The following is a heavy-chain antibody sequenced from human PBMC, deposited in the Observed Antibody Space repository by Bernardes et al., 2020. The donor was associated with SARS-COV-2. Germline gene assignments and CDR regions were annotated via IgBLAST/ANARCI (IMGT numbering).Heavy chain of an antibody. D-gene: IGHD6-6*01. CDR2: IKFDGSEE. CDR1: GFTFSTNW. V-gene: IGHV3-7*03. J-gene: IGHJ6*02. Sequence: GGSLRLSCAASGFTFSTNWMTWVRQAAGKGLEWVAKIKFDGSEEYYVDSVKGRFTISRDNVKNSLYLQMNSLRAEDTAVYYCARDVVEYAGHYYGMDVWGQGTTVTVSS. CDR3: ARDVVEYAGHYYGMDV.